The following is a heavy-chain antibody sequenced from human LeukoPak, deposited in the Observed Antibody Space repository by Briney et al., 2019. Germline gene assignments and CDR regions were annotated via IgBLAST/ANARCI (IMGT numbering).Heavy chain of an antibody. CDR3: ARTCSLAASGYYY. V-gene: IGHV1-8*03. CDR1: GYSFTNCH. Sequence: GASVKVSCKVYGYSFTNCHTNWVRQAPGQGLEWMTWINPDTGDKGYARKFQDRVTITTDTSIRTAYMELSSLSSEDTTVYFCARTCSLAASGYYYWGQGTLVTVSS. CDR2: INPDTGDK. J-gene: IGHJ4*02. D-gene: IGHD2-21*01.